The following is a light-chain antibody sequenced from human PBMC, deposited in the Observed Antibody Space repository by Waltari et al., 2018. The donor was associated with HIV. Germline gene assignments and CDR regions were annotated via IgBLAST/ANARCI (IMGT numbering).Light chain of an antibody. J-gene: IGKJ2*03. CDR3: QQYGSSTYS. Sequence: EIVLTQSPGTLSLSPWDRATLSCRASQSVSNKFLAWYQHKRGQAPRLLVYGASSRARGIPDRFSGSGSGTDFTLTISRLEPEDFAMYFCQQYGSSTYSFGQGTKLEIK. V-gene: IGKV3-20*01. CDR2: GAS. CDR1: QSVSNKF.